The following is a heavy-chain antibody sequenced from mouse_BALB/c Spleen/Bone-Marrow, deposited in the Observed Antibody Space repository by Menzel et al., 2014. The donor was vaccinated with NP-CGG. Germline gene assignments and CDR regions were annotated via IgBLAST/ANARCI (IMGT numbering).Heavy chain of an antibody. V-gene: IGHV1-54*01. CDR3: ARCLTGTSAMDY. J-gene: IGHJ4*01. CDR2: INPGSDAT. CDR1: GYAFTNYL. D-gene: IGHD4-1*01. Sequence: QVQLQQSGAELVRPGTSMKVSSKASGYAFTNYLIEWVKQRPGQGLEWIGVINPGSDATDYSEKFKGKATLTADKSSSTAYMQLSSLTSDDSAVYFCARCLTGTSAMDYWGQGTSVTVSS.